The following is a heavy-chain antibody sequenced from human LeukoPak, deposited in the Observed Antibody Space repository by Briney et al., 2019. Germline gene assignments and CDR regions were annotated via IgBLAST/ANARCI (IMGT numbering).Heavy chain of an antibody. V-gene: IGHV3-30-3*01. CDR2: ISYDGSNK. CDR1: GFTFSSYA. J-gene: IGHJ4*02. Sequence: PGRSLRLSCAASGFTFSSYAMHWVRQAPGKGLEWVAVISYDGSNKYYADSVKGRFTISRDNSKNSLYLQMNSLRAEDTAVYYCARDRAGGYEDYWGQGTLVTVSS. CDR3: ARDRAGGYEDY. D-gene: IGHD3-16*01.